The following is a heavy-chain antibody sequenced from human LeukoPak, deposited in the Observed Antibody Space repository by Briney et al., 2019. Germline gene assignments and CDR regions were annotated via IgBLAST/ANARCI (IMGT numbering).Heavy chain of an antibody. CDR3: AREGASSGWSFDY. Sequence: GGSLRLSCAASGFTFSSYEMNWVRQAQGKGLEWVSYISSSGSTIYYADSVKGRFTISRDNAKNSLYLQMNSLRAEDTAVYYCAREGASSGWSFDYWGQGTLVTVSS. CDR2: ISSSGSTI. D-gene: IGHD6-19*01. CDR1: GFTFSSYE. J-gene: IGHJ4*02. V-gene: IGHV3-48*03.